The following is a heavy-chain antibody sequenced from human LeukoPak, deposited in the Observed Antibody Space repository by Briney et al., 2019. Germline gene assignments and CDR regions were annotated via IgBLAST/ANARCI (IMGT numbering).Heavy chain of an antibody. Sequence: SETLSLTCTVSGGSISSSSYYWGWIRQPPGKGLEWIGEINHSGSTNYNPSLKSRVTISVDTSKNQFSLKLSSVTAADTAMYYCAIRIDPFDYWGQGTLVTVSS. J-gene: IGHJ4*02. V-gene: IGHV4-39*07. CDR2: INHSGST. CDR1: GGSISSSSYY. CDR3: AIRIDPFDY. D-gene: IGHD3-3*02.